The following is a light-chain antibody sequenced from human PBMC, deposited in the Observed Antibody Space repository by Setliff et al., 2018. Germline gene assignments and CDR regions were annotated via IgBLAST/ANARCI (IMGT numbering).Light chain of an antibody. V-gene: IGLV2-23*02. CDR2: EVS. J-gene: IGLJ2*01. Sequence: QSVLTQPASVSGSPGQSITISCTGTSSDVGSYNLVSWYQQFPGKAPKLMIYEVSKRPSGVSNRFSGPKSGNTASLTISGLQAEDEADYYCCSYAGSRTYVIFGGGTKVTVL. CDR1: SSDVGSYNL. CDR3: CSYAGSRTYVI.